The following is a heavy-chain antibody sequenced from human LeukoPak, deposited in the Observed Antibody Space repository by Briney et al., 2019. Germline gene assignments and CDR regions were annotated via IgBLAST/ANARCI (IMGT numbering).Heavy chain of an antibody. CDR3: ARLLGYCSGGSCYPRWFAP. J-gene: IGHJ5*02. CDR2: IYYSGST. Sequence: SETLSLTCTVSGGSISSRVHYWGWIRQPPGKGLEWIGSIYYSGSTYYNPSLKSRVAISVDTSKNQFSLKLSSVTAADTAVYYCARLLGYCSGGSCYPRWFAPWGQGTLVTVSS. V-gene: IGHV4-39*01. D-gene: IGHD2-15*01. CDR1: GGSISSRVHY.